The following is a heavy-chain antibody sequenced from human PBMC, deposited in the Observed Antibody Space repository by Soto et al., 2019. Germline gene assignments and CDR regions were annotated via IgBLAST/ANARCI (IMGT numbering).Heavy chain of an antibody. D-gene: IGHD1-26*01. CDR2: ISAYNGNT. Sequence: ASVKVSCKASGYTFTSYGISWVRQAPVQGLEWMGWISAYNGNTNYAQKLQGRVTMTTDTSTSTAYMELRSLTSDDTAVYYCARDARGSYYYGMDVWGQGTTVTVSS. CDR1: GYTFTSYG. V-gene: IGHV1-18*01. J-gene: IGHJ6*02. CDR3: ARDARGSYYYGMDV.